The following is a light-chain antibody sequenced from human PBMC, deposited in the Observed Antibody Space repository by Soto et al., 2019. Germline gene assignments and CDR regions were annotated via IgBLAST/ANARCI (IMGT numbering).Light chain of an antibody. CDR2: GAS. J-gene: IGKJ1*01. Sequence: DIPMTQSPSTLSASVGDRVTITCRASQSISTHLAWYQQKPGKAPQLLIYGASTLDKGVPSRFSGSVSGTEFTLTISNLQPDDFAAYFCQHYNSYSGTFGQGTTVEIK. CDR1: QSISTH. V-gene: IGKV1-5*01. CDR3: QHYNSYSGT.